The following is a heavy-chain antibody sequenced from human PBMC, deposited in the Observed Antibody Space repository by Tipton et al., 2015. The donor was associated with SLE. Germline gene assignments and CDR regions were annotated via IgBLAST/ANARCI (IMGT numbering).Heavy chain of an antibody. D-gene: IGHD1-26*01. CDR3: AMGPARAFDI. CDR1: GFTFSSYA. V-gene: IGHV3-30*14. J-gene: IGHJ3*02. Sequence: SLRLSCAASGFTFSSYAMHWVRQAPGKGLEWVAVISYDGSNKYYADSVKGRFTISRDNSKNTLYLQINSLRAEDTAVYYCAMGPARAFDIWGQGTMVTVSS. CDR2: ISYDGSNK.